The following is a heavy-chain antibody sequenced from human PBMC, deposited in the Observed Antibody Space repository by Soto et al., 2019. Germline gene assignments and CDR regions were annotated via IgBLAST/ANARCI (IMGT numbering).Heavy chain of an antibody. CDR3: ARGELKRDGYNWGSYFDY. D-gene: IGHD5-12*01. Sequence: GASVKVSCKASGGTFSSYAISWVRQAPGQGLEWMGGIIPIFGTANYAQKFQGRVTITADESTSTAYMELSSLRSEDTAVYYCARGELKRDGYNWGSYFDYWGQGTLVTSPQ. CDR1: GGTFSSYA. CDR2: IIPIFGTA. V-gene: IGHV1-69*13. J-gene: IGHJ4*02.